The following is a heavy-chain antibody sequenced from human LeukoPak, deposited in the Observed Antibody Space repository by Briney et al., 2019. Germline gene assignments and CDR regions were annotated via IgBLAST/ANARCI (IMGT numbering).Heavy chain of an antibody. CDR2: ISYDGSNK. Sequence: GGSLTLFCAASGFTFSSYAMHWVRQAPGKGLEWVAVISYDGSNKYYADSVKGRFTISRDNYKNTLYLQKNSLRAEDTAMYYCALLGGMDVWGQGTTVTVSS. CDR3: ALLGGMDV. V-gene: IGHV3-30*04. J-gene: IGHJ6*02. CDR1: GFTFSSYA. D-gene: IGHD2-15*01.